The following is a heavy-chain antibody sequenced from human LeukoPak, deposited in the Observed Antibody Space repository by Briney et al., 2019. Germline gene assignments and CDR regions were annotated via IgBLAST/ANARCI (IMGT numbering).Heavy chain of an antibody. CDR2: ISGSGGST. CDR3: AKDLGYSSSAPSFDY. CDR1: GFTFSSYG. V-gene: IGHV3-23*01. Sequence: GGSLRLSCAASGFTFSSYGMSWVRQAPGEGLEWVSAISGSGGSTYYADSVKGRFTISRDNSKNTLYLQMNSLRAEDTAVYYCAKDLGYSSSAPSFDYWGQGTLVTVSS. J-gene: IGHJ4*02. D-gene: IGHD6-13*01.